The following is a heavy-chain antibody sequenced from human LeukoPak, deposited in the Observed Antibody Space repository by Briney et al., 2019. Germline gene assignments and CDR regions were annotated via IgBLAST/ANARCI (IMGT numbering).Heavy chain of an antibody. D-gene: IGHD3-10*01. J-gene: IGHJ6*02. V-gene: IGHV7-4-1*02. Sequence: ASVKVSCKASGYTFTSYAINWVRQAPGQGLEWMGWINTNTGNPTYTQGFTGRFVFSLDTSVSTAYLRISSLKAEDTAVDYCARDSGGMDVWGQGTTVTVSS. CDR2: INTNTGNP. CDR3: ARDSGGMDV. CDR1: GYTFTSYA.